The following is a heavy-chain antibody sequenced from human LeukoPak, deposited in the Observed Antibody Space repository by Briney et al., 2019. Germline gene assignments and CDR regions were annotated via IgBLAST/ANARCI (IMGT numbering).Heavy chain of an antibody. CDR2: IWYDGSNK. CDR3: ARDQAESSGFDY. CDR1: GFTFSSYG. Sequence: PGGSLRLSCAASGFTFSSYGMHWVRQAPGKGLEWVAVIWYDGSNKYYADSVKGRFTISRDNSKNTLYLQMNSLRAEDTAVYYCARDQAESSGFDYWGQGTLVTASS. D-gene: IGHD6-6*01. J-gene: IGHJ4*02. V-gene: IGHV3-33*01.